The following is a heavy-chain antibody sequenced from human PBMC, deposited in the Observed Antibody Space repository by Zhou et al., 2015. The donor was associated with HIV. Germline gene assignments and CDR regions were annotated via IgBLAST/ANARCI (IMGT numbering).Heavy chain of an antibody. CDR1: GGTFSSYA. Sequence: QVQLVQSGAEVKKPGSSVKVSCKASGGTFSSYAISWVRQAPGQGLEWMGGIIPIFGTANYAQKFQGRVTITADESTSTAYMELSSLRSEDTAVYYCASRHAGYQLLCCWFDPWGQGTLVTVSS. V-gene: IGHV1-69*01. J-gene: IGHJ5*02. D-gene: IGHD2-2*01. CDR2: IIPIFGTA. CDR3: ASRHAGYQLLCCWFDP.